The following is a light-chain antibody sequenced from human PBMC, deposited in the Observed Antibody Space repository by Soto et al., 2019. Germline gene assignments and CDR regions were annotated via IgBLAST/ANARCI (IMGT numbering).Light chain of an antibody. CDR1: QSVSSSY. CDR2: GAS. CDR3: QQYGSSPIT. J-gene: IGKJ5*01. V-gene: IGKV3-20*01. Sequence: EIVLTQSPGTLSLSPGERAALYCRASQSVSSSYLAWYQQKPGQSPRLLIYGASSRATGTPDRFSGSGSGTDFTLTISRLEPEDFAVYYCQQYGSSPITFGQGTRLEMK.